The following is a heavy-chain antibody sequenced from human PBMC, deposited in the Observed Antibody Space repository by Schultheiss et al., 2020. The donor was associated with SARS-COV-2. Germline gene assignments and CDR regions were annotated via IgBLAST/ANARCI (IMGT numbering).Heavy chain of an antibody. CDR3: AKDDVVVVPAASYYYGMDV. J-gene: IGHJ6*02. V-gene: IGHV3-30*18. CDR1: GFTFSSYS. CDR2: ISYDGSNK. D-gene: IGHD2-2*01. Sequence: GGSLRLSCAASGFTFSSYSMNWVRQAPGKGLEWVAVISYDGSNKYYADSVKGRFTISRDNSKNTLYLQMNSLRAEDTAVYYCAKDDVVVVPAASYYYGMDVWGQGTTVTVSS.